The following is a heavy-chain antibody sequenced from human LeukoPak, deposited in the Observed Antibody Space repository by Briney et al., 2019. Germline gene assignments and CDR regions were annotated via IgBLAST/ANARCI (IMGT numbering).Heavy chain of an antibody. D-gene: IGHD2-2*01. V-gene: IGHV4-39*01. CDR1: GGSISITRYY. CDR2: MYSSGTT. Sequence: SETLSLTCTVSGGSISITRYYWGWIRQPPGKGLEWIASMYSSGTTYYNPSLKSRVTISVDTSKNQFSLNLSSVTAADTAIYYCARHTGSGRTRAMYYMDVWGKGTTVTISS. CDR3: ARHTGSGRTRAMYYMDV. J-gene: IGHJ6*03.